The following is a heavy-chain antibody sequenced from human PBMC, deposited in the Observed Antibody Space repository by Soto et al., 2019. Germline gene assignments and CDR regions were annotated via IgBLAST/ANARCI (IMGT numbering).Heavy chain of an antibody. CDR3: ARYSSGGQPDSVHYYYMDV. D-gene: IGHD2-15*01. Sequence: SETLSLTCTVSGGSISSYYWSWIRQPPGKGLEWIGYIYYSGSTNYNPSLKSRVTISVDTSKNQFSLKLSSVTAADTAVYYCARYSSGGQPDSVHYYYMDVWGKGTTVTVSS. CDR1: GGSISSYY. V-gene: IGHV4-59*01. CDR2: IYYSGST. J-gene: IGHJ6*03.